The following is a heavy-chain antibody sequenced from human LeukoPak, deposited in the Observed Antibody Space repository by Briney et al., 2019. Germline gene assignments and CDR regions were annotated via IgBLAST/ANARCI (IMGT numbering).Heavy chain of an antibody. CDR3: ARHSRNCSGGYCYLYY. Sequence: PSETLSLTCAVSGGSISSDSYYWGWIRQPPGKGLEWIVSIYSGGTTYYNPSLKSRVTISVDTSKNQFSLKLTSVTAADAAAYYCARHSRNCSGGYCYLYYWGQGTLVTVSS. CDR1: GGSISSDSYY. J-gene: IGHJ4*02. V-gene: IGHV4-39*01. D-gene: IGHD2-15*01. CDR2: IYSGGTT.